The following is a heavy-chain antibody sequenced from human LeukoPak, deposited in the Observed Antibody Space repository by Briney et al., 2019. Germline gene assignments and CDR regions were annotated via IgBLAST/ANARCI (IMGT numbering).Heavy chain of an antibody. J-gene: IGHJ6*02. Sequence: ASVKVSCKASGYSFTANYIYWVRQAPGQGLEWMGWINPNTGGTNYAQKFQGRVTMTSDTSTSIAYMELSSLTYDDTAIYYCARQQMKVRQVWSRHYNLQQGKKGDYHNGMDVWGQGTTVSVSS. CDR1: GYSFTANY. CDR3: ARQQMKVRQVWSRHYNLQQGKKGDYHNGMDV. V-gene: IGHV1-2*02. D-gene: IGHD3-3*01. CDR2: INPNTGGT.